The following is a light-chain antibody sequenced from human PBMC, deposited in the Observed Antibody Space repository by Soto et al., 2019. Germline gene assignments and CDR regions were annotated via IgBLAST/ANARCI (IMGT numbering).Light chain of an antibody. CDR2: DVS. Sequence: QSALTQPRSVSGSPGQSFTISFTGTSSDVGGYNYVSWYQQHPGKAPKLMIYDVSKRPSGVPDRFFGSKSGNTASLTISGLQAEDEADYYCCSYAGSYTWVFGGGTKLTVL. CDR3: CSYAGSYTWV. J-gene: IGLJ3*02. CDR1: SSDVGGYNY. V-gene: IGLV2-11*01.